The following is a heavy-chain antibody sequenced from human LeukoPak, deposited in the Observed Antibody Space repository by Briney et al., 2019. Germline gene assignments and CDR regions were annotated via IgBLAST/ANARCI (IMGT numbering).Heavy chain of an antibody. V-gene: IGHV3-33*06. J-gene: IGHJ4*02. CDR2: IWYDGSNK. CDR1: GFTFSSYG. D-gene: IGHD2-15*01. Sequence: PGGSLRLSCAASGFTFSSYGMHWVRQTPGKGLEWVAVIWYDGSNKYYADSVKGRFTISRDNSKNTLYLQMNSLRAEDTAVYYCAKDDGYSGGSCYLDYWGQGTLVTVSS. CDR3: AKDDGYSGGSCYLDY.